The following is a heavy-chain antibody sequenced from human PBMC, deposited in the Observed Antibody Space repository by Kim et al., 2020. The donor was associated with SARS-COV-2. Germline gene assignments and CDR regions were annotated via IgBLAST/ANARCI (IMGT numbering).Heavy chain of an antibody. D-gene: IGHD6-13*01. V-gene: IGHV3-30-3*01. Sequence: GGSLRLSCAASGFTFSSYAMHWVRQAPGKGLEWVAVISYDGSNKYYADSVKGRFTISRDNSKNTLYLQMNSLRAEDTAVYYCARDRRYSSSWPLDYWGQG. CDR3: ARDRRYSSSWPLDY. J-gene: IGHJ4*02. CDR2: ISYDGSNK. CDR1: GFTFSSYA.